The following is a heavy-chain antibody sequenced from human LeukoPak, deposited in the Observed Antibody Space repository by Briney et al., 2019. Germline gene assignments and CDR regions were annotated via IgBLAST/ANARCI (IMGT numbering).Heavy chain of an antibody. CDR1: GFTFSSYA. J-gene: IGHJ4*02. CDR3: AEDFSFDYSKGGFFDY. V-gene: IGHV3-23*01. D-gene: IGHD4-11*01. CDR2: INGSGGST. Sequence: QAGGSLRLSCAASGFTFSSYAMSWVRQAPGKGLEWVSAINGSGGSTYYADSVKGRFTISRDNSKNTLYLQMNSLRAEDTAVYYCAEDFSFDYSKGGFFDYWGQGTLVTVSS.